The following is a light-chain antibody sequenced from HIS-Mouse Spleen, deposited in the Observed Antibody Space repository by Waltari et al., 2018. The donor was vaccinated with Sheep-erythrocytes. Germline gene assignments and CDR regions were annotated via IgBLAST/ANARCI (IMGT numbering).Light chain of an antibody. CDR3: CSYAGSYTFVV. V-gene: IGLV2-11*01. J-gene: IGLJ2*01. CDR2: DVS. Sequence: QSALTQPRSVSGSPGQSVTISCTGTSSDVGGYNYVSWYQQHPGKAPKLMIYDVSKRPSGVPDRFSGSKSSNTASLTISGLQAEDEADYYCCSYAGSYTFVVFGGGTKLTVV. CDR1: SSDVGGYNY.